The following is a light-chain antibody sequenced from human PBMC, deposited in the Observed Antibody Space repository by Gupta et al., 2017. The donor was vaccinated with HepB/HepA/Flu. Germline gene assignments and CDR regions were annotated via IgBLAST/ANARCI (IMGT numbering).Light chain of an antibody. CDR3: QSYDSSLTEV. CDR1: RSNIGAGYN. Sequence: QSVLTQPPSVSGAPGQTVIISCTVSRSNIGAGYNVHWYHQLPGRAPKLLIFGNTNRPAGVPDRFSASKSGTSASLAITGLQAEDEADYYCQSYDSSLTEVFGGGTKLTVL. J-gene: IGLJ3*02. V-gene: IGLV1-40*01. CDR2: GNT.